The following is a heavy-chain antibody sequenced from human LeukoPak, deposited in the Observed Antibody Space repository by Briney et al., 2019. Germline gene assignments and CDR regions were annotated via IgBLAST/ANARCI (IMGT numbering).Heavy chain of an antibody. CDR1: GGSISSSTYS. Sequence: SETLSLTCTVSGGSISSSTYSWGWIRHPPGKGLEWIGSISYSGSVYYNPSLKSRLTISVDTSKDQFSLNLSSVTAADTAIYYCARRHDSTCYYSAALTRYCFDYWGQGTLVTVSS. CDR2: ISYSGSV. D-gene: IGHD3-22*01. CDR3: ARRHDSTCYYSAALTRYCFDY. J-gene: IGHJ4*02. V-gene: IGHV4-39*01.